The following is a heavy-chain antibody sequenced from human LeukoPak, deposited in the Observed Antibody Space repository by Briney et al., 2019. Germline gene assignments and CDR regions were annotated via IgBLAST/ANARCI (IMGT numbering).Heavy chain of an antibody. V-gene: IGHV4-4*07. CDR2: VYSSGST. CDR3: ARVGSGYDFFDY. J-gene: IGHJ4*02. CDR1: GGAISGYY. D-gene: IGHD3/OR15-3a*01. Sequence: SETLSLTCTVSGGAISGYYWSWIRRPAGKGLEWLGRVYSSGSTKYNPSLESRVTMSVDASKNQFSLKLNFVTAADTAVYYCARVGSGYDFFDYWGQGTLVTVSS.